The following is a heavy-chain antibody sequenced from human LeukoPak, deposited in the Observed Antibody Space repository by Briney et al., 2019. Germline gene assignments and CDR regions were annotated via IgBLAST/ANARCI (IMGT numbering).Heavy chain of an antibody. CDR3: ARGDDSSSDY. Sequence: GGSLRLSCVASGFTFSGAAIHWVRQASGKGLEWVGRIRSKPNNYAAAYGASVKGRFTISRDDSENTAYLQMNSLRVEDTAVYYCARGDDSSSDYWGQGTLVTVSS. J-gene: IGHJ4*02. CDR2: IRSKPNNYAA. CDR1: GFTFSGAA. D-gene: IGHD6-13*01. V-gene: IGHV3-73*01.